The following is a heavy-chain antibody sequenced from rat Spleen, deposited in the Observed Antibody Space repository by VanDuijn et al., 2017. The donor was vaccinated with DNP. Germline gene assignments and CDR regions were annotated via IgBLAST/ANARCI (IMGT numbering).Heavy chain of an antibody. J-gene: IGHJ2*01. D-gene: IGHD1-4*01. Sequence: EVQLQESGPGLVKPSQSLSLTCSVTGYSITSNYWGWIRQFPGNKMEYIGHISYSGTTNYNPSLRSRISITRDTSKNQFFLQLDSVTPEDTATYYCARWTRYFDYWGQGVMVTVSS. CDR3: ARWTRYFDY. CDR1: GYSITSNY. V-gene: IGHV3-1*01. CDR2: ISYSGTT.